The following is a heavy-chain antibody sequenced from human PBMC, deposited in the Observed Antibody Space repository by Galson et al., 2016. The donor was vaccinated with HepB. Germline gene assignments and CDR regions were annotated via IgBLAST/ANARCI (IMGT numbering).Heavy chain of an antibody. CDR1: GFTFNFYL. CDR2: INQDGSEK. D-gene: IGHD4-17*01. J-gene: IGHJ3*02. Sequence: SLRLSCAASGFTFNFYLMSWVRQAPGKGLEWVANINQDGSEKSYMDSVKGRFTISRDNAKNSLYLQMNSLRAEDTAVYYCAKNFGYYVGETFDMWGQGTMVTVSS. CDR3: AKNFGYYVGETFDM. V-gene: IGHV3-7*01.